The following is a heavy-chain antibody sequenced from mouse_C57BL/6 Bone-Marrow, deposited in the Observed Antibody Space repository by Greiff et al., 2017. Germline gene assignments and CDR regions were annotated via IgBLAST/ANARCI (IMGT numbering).Heavy chain of an antibody. CDR2: IWSGGST. J-gene: IGHJ3*01. V-gene: IGHV2-2*01. D-gene: IGHD1-1*02. Sequence: QVQLQPSGPGLVQPSQSLSITCTVSGFSLTSYGVHWVRQSPGKGLEWLGVIWSGGSTDYNAAFISRLSISKDNSKIQEFLKMNSLQADDTAIYYCARGMWSWFAYWGQGTLVTVSA. CDR1: GFSLTSYG. CDR3: ARGMWSWFAY.